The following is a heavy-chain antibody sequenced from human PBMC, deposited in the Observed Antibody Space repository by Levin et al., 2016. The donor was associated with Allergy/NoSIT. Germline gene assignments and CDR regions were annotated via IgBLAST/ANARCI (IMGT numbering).Heavy chain of an antibody. J-gene: IGHJ4*02. Sequence: GESLKISCAASGLSFSSNGMSWVRQAPGKGLEWLSYISSSTTIISYADSVKGRFTISRDNAKNSLYLQMNSLRDEDTAVYYCARDRQCSGGTCYSDYWGQGTLVTVSS. D-gene: IGHD2-15*01. CDR3: ARDRQCSGGTCYSDY. CDR1: GLSFSSNG. CDR2: ISSSTTII. V-gene: IGHV3-48*02.